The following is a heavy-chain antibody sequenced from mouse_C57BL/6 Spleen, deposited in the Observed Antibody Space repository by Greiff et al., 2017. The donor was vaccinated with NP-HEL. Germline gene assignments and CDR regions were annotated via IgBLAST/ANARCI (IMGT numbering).Heavy chain of an antibody. V-gene: IGHV1-69*01. CDR2: IDPSDSYT. CDR1: GYTFTSYW. D-gene: IGHD3-2*02. Sequence: QVQLQQPGAELVMPGASVKLSCKASGYTFTSYWMHWVKQRPGQGLEWIGEIDPSDSYTNYNQKFKGKSTLTVDKSSSTAYMQLSSLTSEDSAVYYCARSRTAQATSGYFDYWGQGTTLTVSS. CDR3: ARSRTAQATSGYFDY. J-gene: IGHJ2*01.